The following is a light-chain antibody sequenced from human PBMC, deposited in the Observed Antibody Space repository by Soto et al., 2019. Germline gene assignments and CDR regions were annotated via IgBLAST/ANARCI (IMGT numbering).Light chain of an antibody. Sequence: QSVLTQPPSVSGAPGQRVSISCTGSSTNIGAGYGVHWYQQRPGTAPKLIIYEASNRPSGVPDRFSGSKSGNTASLTISGLQAADEADYYCSLYTSENTYVFGTGTKVTVL. CDR3: SLYTSENTYV. J-gene: IGLJ1*01. V-gene: IGLV1-40*01. CDR2: EAS. CDR1: STNIGAGYG.